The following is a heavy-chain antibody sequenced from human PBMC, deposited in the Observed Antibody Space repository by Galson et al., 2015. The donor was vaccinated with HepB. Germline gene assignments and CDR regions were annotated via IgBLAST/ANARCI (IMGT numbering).Heavy chain of an antibody. CDR1: GYSFNSYW. J-gene: IGHJ4*02. V-gene: IGHV5-51*01. CDR2: IYPGDCDT. Sequence: QSGAEVKKSGESLKISCKGSGYSFNSYWIGWVRQMPGKGLEWMGVIYPGDCDTRYSPSFQGQVTISADKSINTAYLQWSSLQASDTAMYYCARQGGGCTNGVCYRRVAYWGQGTLVTVSS. D-gene: IGHD2-8*01. CDR3: ARQGGGCTNGVCYRRVAY.